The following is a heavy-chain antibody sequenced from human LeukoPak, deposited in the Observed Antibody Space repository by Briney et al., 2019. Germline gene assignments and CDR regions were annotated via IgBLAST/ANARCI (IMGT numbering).Heavy chain of an antibody. Sequence: LPGGSLRLSCAASGFTFSNYAMNWVRQAPGKGLEWVSGISGGGGSTYYADSVKGRFTVSRDNSRDTLYLQMNSLRAEDAAVCYCTKLLTMMVFTASPYFDYWGQGALATVSS. CDR1: GFTFSNYA. D-gene: IGHD3-22*01. J-gene: IGHJ4*02. CDR2: ISGGGGST. V-gene: IGHV3-23*01. CDR3: TKLLTMMVFTASPYFDY.